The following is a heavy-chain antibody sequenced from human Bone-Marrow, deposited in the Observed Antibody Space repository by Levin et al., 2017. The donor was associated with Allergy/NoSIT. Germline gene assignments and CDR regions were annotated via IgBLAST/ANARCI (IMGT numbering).Heavy chain of an antibody. D-gene: IGHD6-19*01. Sequence: PGGSPRLSCAASGFSFSSYGMHWVRQAPGKGLEWVALIWYDGSNKNYADSVKGRFAISRDNAKNTLYLQMNSLRAEDTAVYYCARDIYTSGWYYFDYWGQGTLVTVSS. CDR3: ARDIYTSGWYYFDY. CDR2: IWYDGSNK. CDR1: GFSFSSYG. J-gene: IGHJ4*02. V-gene: IGHV3-33*01.